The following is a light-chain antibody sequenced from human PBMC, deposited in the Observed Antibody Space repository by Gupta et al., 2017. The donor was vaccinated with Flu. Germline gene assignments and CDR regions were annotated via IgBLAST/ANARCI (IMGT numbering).Light chain of an antibody. Sequence: SPATVSLSPGERASLSCRASQSVGSYLAWYQQKPGRAPRLLIYDASNRATGIPARFSGSGSGTDFTLTISRLEPEDFAVYYCQHRNNWLTFGGGTKVEIK. CDR1: QSVGSY. V-gene: IGKV3-11*01. CDR2: DAS. CDR3: QHRNNWLT. J-gene: IGKJ4*01.